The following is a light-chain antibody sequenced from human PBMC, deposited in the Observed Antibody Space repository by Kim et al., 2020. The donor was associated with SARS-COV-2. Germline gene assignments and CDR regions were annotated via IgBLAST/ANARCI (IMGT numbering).Light chain of an antibody. V-gene: IGKV1D-16*01. Sequence: DIQMTQSPSSLSASVGDRVTITCRASQGISTWVAWYQQKPEKAPKTLIYGASSLRSGVPSRFSGSGSGTDFTLTISSLQPEDFATYYCQQYGFKPLTFGGGTKVDIK. CDR3: QQYGFKPLT. CDR2: GAS. J-gene: IGKJ4*01. CDR1: QGISTW.